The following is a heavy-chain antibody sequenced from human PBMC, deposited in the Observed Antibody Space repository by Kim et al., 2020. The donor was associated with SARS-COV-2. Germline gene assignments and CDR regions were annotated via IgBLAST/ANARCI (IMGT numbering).Heavy chain of an antibody. V-gene: IGHV3-72*01. D-gene: IGHD3-10*01. CDR3: ARGGRGGIGSHFEY. J-gene: IGHJ4*02. Sequence: GGSLRLSCAASGFTLSDHYMDWVRQAPGKGLEWVGRSRNKADSYTTQYAASVRGRFTISRDDSKNSLYLQLNSLKTEDTAVYYCARGGRGGIGSHFEYWGQGTLVTVSS. CDR1: GFTLSDHY. CDR2: SRNKADSYTT.